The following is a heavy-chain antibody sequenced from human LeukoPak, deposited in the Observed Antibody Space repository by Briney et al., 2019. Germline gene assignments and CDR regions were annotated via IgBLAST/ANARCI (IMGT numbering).Heavy chain of an antibody. CDR2: TSSSGSTI. Sequence: GGSLRLSCAASGFTFSSYEMNWVRQAPGKGLEWVSYTSSSGSTIYYADSVKGRFTISRDNAKNSLYLQMNSLRAEDTAVYYCARDPWAYCGGDCYSLDYWGQGTLVTVSS. V-gene: IGHV3-48*03. D-gene: IGHD2-21*02. CDR1: GFTFSSYE. CDR3: ARDPWAYCGGDCYSLDY. J-gene: IGHJ4*02.